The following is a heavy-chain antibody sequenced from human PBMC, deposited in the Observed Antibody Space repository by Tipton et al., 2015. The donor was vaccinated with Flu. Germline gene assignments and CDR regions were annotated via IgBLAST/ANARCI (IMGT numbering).Heavy chain of an antibody. CDR3: ARERLPAAIPDAFDI. CDR1: GGSISSYY. Sequence: TLSLTCTVSGGSISSYYWSWIRQPAGKGLEWIGRIYTSGSTNYNPSLKSRVTMSVDTSKNQFSLKLSSVTAADTAVYYCARERLPAAIPDAFDIWGQGTMVTVSS. D-gene: IGHD2-2*01. CDR2: IYTSGST. V-gene: IGHV4-4*07. J-gene: IGHJ3*02.